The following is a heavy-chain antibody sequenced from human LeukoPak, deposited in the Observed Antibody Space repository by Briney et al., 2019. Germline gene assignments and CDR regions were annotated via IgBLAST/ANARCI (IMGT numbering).Heavy chain of an antibody. CDR1: GFTFSSYS. Sequence: GGSLRLSCAASGFTFSSYSMNWVRQAPGKGLEWVSYISSSSSTIYYADSVKGRFTISRDNAKNSLYLQMNSLRAEDTAVYYCARGCRYGLASAFDIWGQGTMVTVSS. V-gene: IGHV3-48*01. CDR3: ARGCRYGLASAFDI. D-gene: IGHD4-17*01. CDR2: ISSSSSTI. J-gene: IGHJ3*02.